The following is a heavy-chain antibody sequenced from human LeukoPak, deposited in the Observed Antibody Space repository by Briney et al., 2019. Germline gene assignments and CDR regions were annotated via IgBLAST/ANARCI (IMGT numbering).Heavy chain of an antibody. CDR2: INPNSGGT. Sequence: ASVKVSCKASGYTFTGYYMHWVRQAPGQGLEWMGWINPNSGGTNYAQKFQGRVTMTRDTSISTAYMELSRLRSDDTAVYYCARDRGYIVATSYYFDYWGQGTLVTVSS. V-gene: IGHV1-2*02. D-gene: IGHD5-12*01. CDR1: GYTFTGYY. CDR3: ARDRGYIVATSYYFDY. J-gene: IGHJ4*02.